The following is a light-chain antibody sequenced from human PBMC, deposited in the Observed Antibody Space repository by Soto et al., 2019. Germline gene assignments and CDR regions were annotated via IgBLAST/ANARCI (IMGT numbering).Light chain of an antibody. J-gene: IGKJ2*01. V-gene: IGKV3-15*01. CDR3: QQYDNWPYT. CDR2: GAS. Sequence: EIVMTHSPATLSVSPGERATLSCRASQSVSNNLAWYQQNPGQAPRLLIYGASTRATAIPARFSGSGSGTEFTLTISSLQSEDFAVYLCQQYDNWPYTFGQGTKLEIK. CDR1: QSVSNN.